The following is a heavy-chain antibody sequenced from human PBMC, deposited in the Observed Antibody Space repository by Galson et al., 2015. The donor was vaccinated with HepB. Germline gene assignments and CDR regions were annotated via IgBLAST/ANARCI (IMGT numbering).Heavy chain of an antibody. V-gene: IGHV1-2*04. CDR2: INPNSGGT. CDR1: GYTFTGYY. J-gene: IGHJ6*02. CDR3: ARTGAGYYYYYGMDV. D-gene: IGHD6-19*01. Sequence: SVKVSCKASGYTFTGYYMHWVRQAPGQGLEWMGWINPNSGGTNYAQKFQGWVTMTRDTSISTAYMELSRLRSDDTAVYYCARTGAGYYYYYGMDVWGQGTTVTVSS.